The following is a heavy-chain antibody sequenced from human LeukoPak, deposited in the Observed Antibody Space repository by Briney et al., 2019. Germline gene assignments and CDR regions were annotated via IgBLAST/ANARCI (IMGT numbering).Heavy chain of an antibody. CDR3: ARGLSGYASSLGY. V-gene: IGHV3-74*01. J-gene: IGHJ4*02. D-gene: IGHD6-6*01. CDR2: INSDGSST. Sequence: PGGSLRLSCAASGFTFSSYGMHWVRQAPGKGLVWVSRINSDGSSTSYADSVRGRFSISRDNAKNTLYLQMNSLRAEDTAVYYCARGLSGYASSLGYWGQGTLVTVSA. CDR1: GFTFSSYG.